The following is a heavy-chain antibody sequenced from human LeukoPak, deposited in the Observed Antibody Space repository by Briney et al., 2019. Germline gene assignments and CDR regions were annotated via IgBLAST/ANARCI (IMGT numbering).Heavy chain of an antibody. Sequence: SETLSLTCTVSDGSISSSSYYWGWIRQPPGKGLEWIGTIYYSGSTYYNSSLKSRVTISVDTSKNQFSLKLSSVTAADTAVYYCGEPGYWGQGTLVTVSS. CDR2: IYYSGST. J-gene: IGHJ4*02. D-gene: IGHD1-14*01. CDR3: GEPGY. CDR1: DGSISSSSYY. V-gene: IGHV4-39*01.